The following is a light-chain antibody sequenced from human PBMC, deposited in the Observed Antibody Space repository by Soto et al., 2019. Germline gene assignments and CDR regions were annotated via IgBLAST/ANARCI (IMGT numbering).Light chain of an antibody. Sequence: QSVLTQPPSASGTPGQSVTISCSGSGSNIGSNSVSWYQQVPGTAPKLLIYGDNRRPSGVHDRFTGSKSGTSASLAISGLQSEDEADYYCESWDDSPSGLVLFGGGTKLTVL. J-gene: IGLJ2*01. CDR3: ESWDDSPSGLVL. CDR2: GDN. V-gene: IGLV1-44*01. CDR1: GSNIGSNS.